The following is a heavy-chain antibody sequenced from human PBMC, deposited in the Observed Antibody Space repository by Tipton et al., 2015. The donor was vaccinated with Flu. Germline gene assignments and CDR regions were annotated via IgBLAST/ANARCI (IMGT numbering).Heavy chain of an antibody. CDR2: ISGSGGST. D-gene: IGHD1-26*01. Sequence: SLRPSCAASGFTFSSYAMSWVRQAPGKGLEWVSAISGSGGSTYYADSVKGRFTISRDNSKNTLYLQMNSLRAEDTAVYYCAKGPSGSYYNFDYWGQGTLVTVSS. CDR1: GFTFSSYA. J-gene: IGHJ4*02. CDR3: AKGPSGSYYNFDY. V-gene: IGHV3-23*01.